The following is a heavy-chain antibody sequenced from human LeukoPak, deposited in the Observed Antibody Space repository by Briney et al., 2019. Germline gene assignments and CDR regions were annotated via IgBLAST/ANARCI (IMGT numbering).Heavy chain of an antibody. CDR1: GYTFTGYY. J-gene: IGHJ4*02. D-gene: IGHD3-22*01. CDR2: INPNSGGT. V-gene: IGHV1-2*02. CDR3: ASGYYYDSSGYYY. Sequence: ASVKVSCKASGYTFTGYYRHWVRQAPGQGLEGMGWINPNSGGTNYAQKFQGRVTMTRDTSISTAYMELSRLRSDDTAVYYCASGYYYDSSGYYYWGQGTLVTVSS.